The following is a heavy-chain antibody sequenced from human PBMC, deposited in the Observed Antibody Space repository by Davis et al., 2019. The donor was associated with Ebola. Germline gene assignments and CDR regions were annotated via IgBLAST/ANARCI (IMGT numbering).Heavy chain of an antibody. Sequence: ASVKVSCKASGYTFTSYGISWVRQAPGQGLEWMGWISAYNGNTNYAQKLQGRVTITTDTSTSTAYMELRSLRSDDTAVYYCARGGLWFGELLFREDFDYWGQGTLVTVSS. CDR2: ISAYNGNT. J-gene: IGHJ4*02. CDR3: ARGGLWFGELLFREDFDY. V-gene: IGHV1-18*04. D-gene: IGHD3-10*01. CDR1: GYTFTSYG.